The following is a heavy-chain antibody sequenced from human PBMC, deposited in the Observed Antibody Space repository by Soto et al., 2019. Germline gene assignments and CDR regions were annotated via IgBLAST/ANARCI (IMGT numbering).Heavy chain of an antibody. CDR2: IRNKANSYTA. CDR1: GFTFSDHY. CDR3: VRAGTGYQLDY. D-gene: IGHD3-9*01. V-gene: IGHV3-72*01. J-gene: IGHJ4*02. Sequence: EVQLVESGGGLVQPGGSLRLSCAASGFTFSDHYMDWVRQASGKGLEWVGRIRNKANSYTAEYAASVKGRFTISRDDSKNSLYLQMTSLKSEDTALYYCVRAGTGYQLDYWGQGTLVTVSS.